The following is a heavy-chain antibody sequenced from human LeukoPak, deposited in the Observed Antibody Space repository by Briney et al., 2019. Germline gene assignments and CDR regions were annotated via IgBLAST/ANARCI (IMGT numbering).Heavy chain of an antibody. J-gene: IGHJ3*02. CDR2: IYSGGYT. D-gene: IGHD1-14*01. CDR3: ARDQYRGAFHI. CDR1: GFAVSDNY. Sequence: PGGSLRLSCAASGFAVSDNYMAWVRQAPGKGLEWVSSIYSGGYTYYTESVKGRFTISRDTSKNMVYLQMNSLRAEDTAVYYCARDQYRGAFHIWGEGAMVTVSS. V-gene: IGHV3-53*01.